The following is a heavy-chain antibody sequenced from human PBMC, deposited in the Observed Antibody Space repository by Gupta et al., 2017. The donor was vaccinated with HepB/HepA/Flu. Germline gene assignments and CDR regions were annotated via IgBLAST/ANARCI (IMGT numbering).Heavy chain of an antibody. V-gene: IGHV1-69*01. J-gene: IGHJ5*02. CDR2: IIPIFGTA. Sequence: IIPIFGTANYAQKFQGRVTITADESTSTAYMELSSLRSEDTAVYYCARESTIQTAYNWFDPWGQGTLVTVSS. CDR3: ARESTIQTAYNWFDP.